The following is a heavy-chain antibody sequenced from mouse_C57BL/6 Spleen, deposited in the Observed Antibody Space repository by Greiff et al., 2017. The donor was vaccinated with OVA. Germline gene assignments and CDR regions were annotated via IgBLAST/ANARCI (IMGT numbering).Heavy chain of an antibody. CDR1: GYTFTSYW. CDR2: IDPSDSYT. D-gene: IGHD3-1*01. V-gene: IGHV1-69*01. J-gene: IGHJ4*01. Sequence: VQLQQPGAELVMPGASVKLSCKASGYTFTSYWMHWVKQRPGQGLEWIGEIDPSDSYTNYNQKFKGKSTLTVDKSSSTAYMQLSSLTSEASTVYYCAIGGNWGQGTSVTVSS. CDR3: AIGGN.